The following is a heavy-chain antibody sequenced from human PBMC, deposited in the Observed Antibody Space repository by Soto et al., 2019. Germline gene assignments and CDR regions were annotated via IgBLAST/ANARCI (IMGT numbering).Heavy chain of an antibody. J-gene: IGHJ5*02. CDR2: IYPGDSDT. CDR1: GYSFTSYW. CDR3: ARYSDCSSTSCYPGGWFDP. V-gene: IGHV5-51*01. D-gene: IGHD2-2*01. Sequence: PGESLKISCKGSGYSFTSYWIGWVRQMPGKGLEWMGIIYPGDSDTRCSPSFQGQVTISADKSISTAYLQWSSLKASDTAMYYCARYSDCSSTSCYPGGWFDPWGQGTLVTVSS.